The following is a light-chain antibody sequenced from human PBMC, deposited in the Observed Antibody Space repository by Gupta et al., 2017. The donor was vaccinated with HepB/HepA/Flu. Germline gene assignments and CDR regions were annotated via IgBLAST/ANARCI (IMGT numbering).Light chain of an antibody. J-gene: IGKJ1*01. CDR1: QSLLHNYGYNY. Sequence: DIVMTQSPLSLSVTPGEPASISCRSSQSLLHNYGYNYLIWYLQKPGQSPQVLIYSGSSRASGVPDRFSGSGSGTDFTLKISRVAAEDVGVYYCMQTLQTPWTFGQGTRVEI. CDR3: MQTLQTPWT. V-gene: IGKV2-28*01. CDR2: SGS.